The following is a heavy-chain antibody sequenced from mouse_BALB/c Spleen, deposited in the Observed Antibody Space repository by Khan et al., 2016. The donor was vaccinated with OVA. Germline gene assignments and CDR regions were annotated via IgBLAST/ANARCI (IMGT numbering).Heavy chain of an antibody. V-gene: IGHV2-6-7*01. J-gene: IGHJ4*01. CDR3: AREIYYDYAYYYAMDY. Sequence: VQLQQSGPGLVAPSQSLSITCTVSGFSLTGYGVNWVRQPPGKGLEWLGMIWGDGSTDYNSALKSRLSISKDNSKSQVFLKMNSRQTDDTARYYCAREIYYDYAYYYAMDYWGQGTSVTVSS. CDR2: IWGDGST. CDR1: GFSLTGYG. D-gene: IGHD2-4*01.